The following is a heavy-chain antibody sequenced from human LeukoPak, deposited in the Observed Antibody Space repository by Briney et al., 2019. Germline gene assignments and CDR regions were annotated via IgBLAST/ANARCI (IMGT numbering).Heavy chain of an antibody. CDR2: INHSGST. V-gene: IGHV4-34*01. J-gene: IGHJ4*02. CDR3: ASHSSGWFDY. Sequence: SETLSLTCAVYGVSFSGYYWSWIRQPPGKGLEWIGEINHSGSTNYNPSLKSRVTISVDTSKNQFSLKLSSVTAADTAVYYCASHSSGWFDYWGQGTLVTVSS. CDR1: GVSFSGYY. D-gene: IGHD6-19*01.